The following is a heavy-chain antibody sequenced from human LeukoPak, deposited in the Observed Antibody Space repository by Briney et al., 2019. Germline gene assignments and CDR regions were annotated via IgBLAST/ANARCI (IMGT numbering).Heavy chain of an antibody. CDR1: GFTFNSYA. CDR2: IISNGGNT. Sequence: GGSLRLSCAASGFTFNSYAMHWVRQAPGKGLEYVSGIISNGGNTYYANSVKGRFTISRDNSKSTLFLQMGSLRAEDMAVYYCARAAGQWLLLSPLDYWGQGTLVTVSS. V-gene: IGHV3-64*01. CDR3: ARAAGQWLLLSPLDY. D-gene: IGHD3-22*01. J-gene: IGHJ4*02.